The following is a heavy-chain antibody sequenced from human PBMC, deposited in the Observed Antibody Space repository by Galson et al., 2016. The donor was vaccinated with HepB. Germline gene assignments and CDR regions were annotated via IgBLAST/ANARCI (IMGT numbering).Heavy chain of an antibody. CDR1: GGSVSSGDYY. CDR2: IYYSGNT. J-gene: IGHJ4*02. CDR3: ARLGAALDY. Sequence: ETLSLTCTVSGGSVSSGDYYWNWIRQPPGKGPEWIAYIYYSGNTNYNPSLKDRLSISADTANNQFSLKLNSVTAADTAIYFCARLGAALDYWGQGTLVTVSS. V-gene: IGHV4-61*08. D-gene: IGHD1-26*01.